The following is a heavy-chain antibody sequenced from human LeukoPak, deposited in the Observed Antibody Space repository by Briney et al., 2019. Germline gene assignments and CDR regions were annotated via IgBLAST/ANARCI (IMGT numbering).Heavy chain of an antibody. Sequence: GGSLRLSCAASGFTFSSYAMSWVRQAPGKGLEWVSAISGSGGSTYYADSVKGRFTISRDNSKNTLYLQMNSLRAEDTAVYYCAKDFGEILSQTIYNWGQRDLVTVSS. J-gene: IGHJ1*01. CDR1: GFTFSSYA. V-gene: IGHV3-23*01. D-gene: IGHD3-10*01. CDR2: ISGSGGST. CDR3: AKDFGEILSQTIYN.